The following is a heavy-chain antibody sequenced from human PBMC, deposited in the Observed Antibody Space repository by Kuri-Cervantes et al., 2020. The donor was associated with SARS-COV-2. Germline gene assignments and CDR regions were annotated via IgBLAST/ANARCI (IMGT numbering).Heavy chain of an antibody. D-gene: IGHD3-22*01. CDR3: ARDPSSSVEAGNWFDP. J-gene: IGHJ5*02. CDR1: GYTFTSYG. CDR2: ISAYNGNT. Sequence: ASVKVSCKASGYTFTSYGISWVRQAPGQGLEWMGWISAYNGNTNYAQKLQGRVTMTTDTSTSTVYMELSSLRSEDTAVYYCARDPSSSVEAGNWFDPWGQGTLVTVSS. V-gene: IGHV1-18*01.